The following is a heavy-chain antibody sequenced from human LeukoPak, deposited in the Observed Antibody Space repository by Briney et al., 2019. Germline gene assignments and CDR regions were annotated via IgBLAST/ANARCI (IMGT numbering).Heavy chain of an antibody. CDR3: ARRPPGGWYDMYYFDY. J-gene: IGHJ4*02. V-gene: IGHV5-51*01. CDR1: GYSFTSYW. Sequence: PGESLKISCKGSGYSFTSYWIGWVRQMPGKGLEWMGIIYPGDSDTRYSPSFQGQVTISADKSISTAYLQWSSLKASDTAMYYCARRPPGGWYDMYYFDYWGQGTLVTVSS. D-gene: IGHD6-19*01. CDR2: IYPGDSDT.